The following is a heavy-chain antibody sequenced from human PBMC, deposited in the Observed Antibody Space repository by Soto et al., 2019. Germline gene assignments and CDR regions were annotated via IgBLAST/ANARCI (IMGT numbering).Heavy chain of an antibody. V-gene: IGHV1-18*01. CDR3: ARDYLSLYDILTGYYQAVGYYGMDV. D-gene: IGHD3-9*01. CDR1: GYTFTSYG. Sequence: ASVKVSCKASGYTFTSYGISWVRQAPGQGLEWMGRISAYNGNTNYAQKLQGRVNMTTDTSTSTAYMELRSLRSDDTAVYYCARDYLSLYDILTGYYQAVGYYGMDVWGQGTTVTVSS. J-gene: IGHJ6*02. CDR2: ISAYNGNT.